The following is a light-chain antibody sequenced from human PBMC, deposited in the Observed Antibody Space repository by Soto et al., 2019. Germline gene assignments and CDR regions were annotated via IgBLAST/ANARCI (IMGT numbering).Light chain of an antibody. Sequence: QSVLTQPASVSGSPGQSITISCTGTSGDDGGYNYVSWYQQHPVKAPKLIIYEVSNRPSGLSNRFSGFKSGNTASLTISGLQAEDEADYYCSAYTVSRTYVFGTGTKVTVL. CDR1: SGDDGGYNY. CDR2: EVS. J-gene: IGLJ1*01. CDR3: SAYTVSRTYV. V-gene: IGLV2-14*01.